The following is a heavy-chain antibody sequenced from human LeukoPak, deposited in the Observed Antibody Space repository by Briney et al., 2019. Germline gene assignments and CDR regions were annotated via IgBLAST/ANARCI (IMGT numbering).Heavy chain of an antibody. D-gene: IGHD2-21*02. CDR1: GFMFSTYW. V-gene: IGHV3-7*01. Sequence: PGGSLRLSCAASGFMFSTYWMTWVRQALGKGLEWVANIKRDGSVKNYVDSVEGRFTISRDNAKNSLYLQMSSLRAEDTAVYYCASDFSPHCGGDCYLDAFDIWGQGTMVTVSS. CDR2: IKRDGSVK. J-gene: IGHJ3*02. CDR3: ASDFSPHCGGDCYLDAFDI.